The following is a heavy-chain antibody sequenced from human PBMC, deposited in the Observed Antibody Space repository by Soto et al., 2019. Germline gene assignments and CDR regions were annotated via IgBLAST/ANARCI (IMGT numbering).Heavy chain of an antibody. CDR2: ISGSGGST. V-gene: IGHV3-23*01. D-gene: IGHD3-10*01. CDR1: GFTFSSYA. Sequence: GGSLRLSCAASGFTFSSYAMSWVRQAPGKGLEWVSAISGSGGSTYYADSVKGRFTISRDNSKNPLYLQMNSLRAEDTAVYYCAKTILLWFGELNYYMDVWGKGTTVTVSS. J-gene: IGHJ6*03. CDR3: AKTILLWFGELNYYMDV.